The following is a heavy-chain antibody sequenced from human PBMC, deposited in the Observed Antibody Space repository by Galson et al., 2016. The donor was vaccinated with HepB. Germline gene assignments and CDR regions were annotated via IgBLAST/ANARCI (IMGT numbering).Heavy chain of an antibody. CDR2: ISCSGDSA. Sequence: SLRLSCAASGFTFSSYAMTWVRQAPGKGLEWVSGISCSGDSAYYGDSVKGRFSISRDNSKNTLYLQMNSLRADDTAVYFCAKDQTTYDPGWYFDIWGLGTLVTVSS. CDR3: AKDQTTYDPGWYFDI. V-gene: IGHV3-23*01. J-gene: IGHJ2*01. CDR1: GFTFSSYA. D-gene: IGHD3-3*01.